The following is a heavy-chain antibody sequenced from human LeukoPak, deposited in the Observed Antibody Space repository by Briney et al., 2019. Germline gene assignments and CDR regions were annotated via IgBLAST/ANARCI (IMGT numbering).Heavy chain of an antibody. Sequence: PSETLSLTCTVSGGSISSYYWSWIRQPAGKGLEWIGRIYTSGSTNYNPSLKSRVTMSVDTSKNQFSLKLSSVTAADTAVYYCARHGDYFDWLLSPLDYWGQGTLVTVSS. D-gene: IGHD3-9*01. CDR2: IYTSGST. CDR3: ARHGDYFDWLLSPLDY. CDR1: GGSISSYY. V-gene: IGHV4-4*07. J-gene: IGHJ4*02.